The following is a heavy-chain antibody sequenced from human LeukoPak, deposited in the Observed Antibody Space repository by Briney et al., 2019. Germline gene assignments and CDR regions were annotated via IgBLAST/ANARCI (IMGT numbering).Heavy chain of an antibody. D-gene: IGHD1-26*01. CDR2: IWYDGSNK. J-gene: IGHJ4*02. CDR3: AREEVGATLDY. V-gene: IGHV3-33*01. CDR1: GFTFSIYG. Sequence: GGSLRLSCAASGFTFSIYGMHGVRQAPGKGLEGGAVIWYDGSNKYYADSVKGRFTISRDNSKNTLYLQMNSLRAEDTAVYYCAREEVGATLDYGGQRTLVTVSS.